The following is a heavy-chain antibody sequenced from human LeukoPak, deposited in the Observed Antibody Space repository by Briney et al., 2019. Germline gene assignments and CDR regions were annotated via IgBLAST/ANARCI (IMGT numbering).Heavy chain of an antibody. CDR1: GYSFTIYG. CDR3: ARDSYTSSFWFDP. D-gene: IGHD6-6*01. V-gene: IGHV1-18*01. CDR2: ISAYNGNT. J-gene: IGHJ5*02. Sequence: GASVNVSCKASGYSFTIYGISWVRHAPGQGLEWMGWISAYNGNTNYAQKLQGRVTMTTDTYTSTAYMELRSLRSEDTAVYYCARDSYTSSFWFDPWGQGTLVTVSS.